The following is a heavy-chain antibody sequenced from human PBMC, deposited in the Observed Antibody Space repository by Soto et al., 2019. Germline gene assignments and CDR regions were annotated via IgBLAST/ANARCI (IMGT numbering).Heavy chain of an antibody. V-gene: IGHV1-18*01. CDR1: GYTFTSYG. D-gene: IGHD2-21*01. J-gene: IGHJ5*02. CDR3: ARDHCGGDCYAEVSWFDP. Sequence: QVRLVQSGAEVKKPGASVKVSCKASGYTFTSYGISWVRQAPGQGLEWMGWISAYNGNTNYAQKLQGRVTMTTDTSPSTAYMELRSLRFDDTAVYYCARDHCGGDCYAEVSWFDPWGQGTLVTVSS. CDR2: ISAYNGNT.